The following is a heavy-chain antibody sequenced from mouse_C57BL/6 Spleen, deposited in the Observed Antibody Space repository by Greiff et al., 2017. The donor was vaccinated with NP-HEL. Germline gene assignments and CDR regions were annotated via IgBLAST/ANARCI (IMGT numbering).Heavy chain of an antibody. V-gene: IGHV14-2*01. CDR2: IDPEDGET. CDR1: GFNIKDYY. Sequence: EVQLQQSGAELVKPGASVKLSCTASGFNIKDYYMHWVKQRTEQGLEWIGRIDPEDGETKYAPKFQGKATLTADTSSNTAYLQLRSLTSEGPAVDYGARKDYSGSSHYWYFDVWGTGTTVTVSS. J-gene: IGHJ1*03. D-gene: IGHD1-1*01. CDR3: ARKDYSGSSHYWYFDV.